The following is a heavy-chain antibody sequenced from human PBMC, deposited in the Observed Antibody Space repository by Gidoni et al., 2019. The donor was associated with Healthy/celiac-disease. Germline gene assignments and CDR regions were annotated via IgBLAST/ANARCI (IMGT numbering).Heavy chain of an antibody. CDR1: GFTFDDYG. J-gene: IGHJ5*02. CDR2: INWNGGST. D-gene: IGHD3-10*01. CDR3: ARAAFYGSGSYHAGRFDP. Sequence: EVQLVESGGGVVRPGGSLRLSCAASGFTFDDYGMSWVRQAPGKGLGWVSGINWNGGSTGYADSVKGRFTISRDNAKNSLYLQMNSLRAEDTALYYCARAAFYGSGSYHAGRFDPWGQGTLVTVSS. V-gene: IGHV3-20*04.